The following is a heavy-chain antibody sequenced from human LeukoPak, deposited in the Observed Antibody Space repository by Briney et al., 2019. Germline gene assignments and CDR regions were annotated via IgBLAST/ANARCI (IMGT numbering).Heavy chain of an antibody. CDR3: ARDYDFRSGYYTGIFGY. CDR2: ISSSSSII. V-gene: IGHV3-48*01. CDR1: GFTFSSFS. Sequence: GGSLRLSCAASGFTFSSFSMNWVRQAPGKGLEWVSYISSSSSIIYYADSVKGRFTISRDNAKNSLYLQMNSLRAEDTAVYYCARDYDFRSGYYTGIFGYWGQGTLVTVSS. D-gene: IGHD3-3*01. J-gene: IGHJ4*02.